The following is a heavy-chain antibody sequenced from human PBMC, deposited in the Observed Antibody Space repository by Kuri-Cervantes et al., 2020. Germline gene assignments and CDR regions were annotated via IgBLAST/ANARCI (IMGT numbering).Heavy chain of an antibody. J-gene: IGHJ3*02. CDR1: GFTFSDYY. Sequence: GESLKISCAASGFTFSDYYMSWIRQAPGKGLEWVSYISSSGSTIYYADPVKGRFTISRDNAKNSLYLQMNSLRAEDTAVYYCARRGRCGGDCFFTRGPDAFDIWGQGTMATVPS. CDR2: ISSSGSTI. V-gene: IGHV3-11*01. D-gene: IGHD2-21*02. CDR3: ARRGRCGGDCFFTRGPDAFDI.